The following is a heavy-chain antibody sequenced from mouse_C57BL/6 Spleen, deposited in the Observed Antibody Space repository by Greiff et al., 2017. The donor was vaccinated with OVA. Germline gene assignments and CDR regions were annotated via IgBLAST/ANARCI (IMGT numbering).Heavy chain of an antibody. J-gene: IGHJ3*01. CDR2: IPPNSGST. CDR3: ARGTHYYGSSLFAY. CDR1: GYTFTSYW. Sequence: QVQLQQPGAELVKPGASVKLSCKASGYTFTSYWMHWVKQRPGQGLEWIGMIPPNSGSTNYNEKFKSKATLTVDKSSSTAYMQLSSLTSEDSAVYYCARGTHYYGSSLFAYWGQGTLVTVSA. D-gene: IGHD1-1*01. V-gene: IGHV1-64*01.